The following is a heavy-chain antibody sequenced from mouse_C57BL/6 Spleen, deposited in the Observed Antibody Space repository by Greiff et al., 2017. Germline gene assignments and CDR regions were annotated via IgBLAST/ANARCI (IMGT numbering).Heavy chain of an antibody. V-gene: IGHV1-69*01. CDR1: GYTFTSYW. CDR3: ARTLYSNYEGWFAY. CDR2: IAPSASYT. D-gene: IGHD2-5*01. Sequence: QVQLQQPGAELVMPGASVKLSCKASGYTFTSYWMHWVKQRPGQGLEWIGEIAPSASYTNYNQKFKGKSTLTVDKSSSAAYMQLSSLTSEDSAVYYCARTLYSNYEGWFAYWGQGTLVTVSA. J-gene: IGHJ3*01.